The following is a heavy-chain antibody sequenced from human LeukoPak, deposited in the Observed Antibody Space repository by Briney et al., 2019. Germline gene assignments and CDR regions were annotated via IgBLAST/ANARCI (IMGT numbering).Heavy chain of an antibody. Sequence: ASVKVSCKASGYTFTSYYMHWVRQAPGKGLEWMGSYDPKEGGRVNAQKFQGRVTMTEDTSTDTAYMELSSLRSEDTAVYYCATQYDYDRSAYYLRAFDVWGQGTMVTVSS. V-gene: IGHV1-24*01. D-gene: IGHD3-22*01. J-gene: IGHJ3*01. CDR3: ATQYDYDRSAYYLRAFDV. CDR2: YDPKEGGR. CDR1: GYTFTSYY.